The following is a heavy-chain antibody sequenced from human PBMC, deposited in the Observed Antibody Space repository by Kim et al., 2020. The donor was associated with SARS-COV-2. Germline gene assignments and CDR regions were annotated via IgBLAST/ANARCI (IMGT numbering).Heavy chain of an antibody. D-gene: IGHD3-10*01. J-gene: IGHJ6*02. CDR3: ARGDGSGDYYYGMDV. CDR2: IYSGGNT. CDR1: GFTVSSNY. V-gene: IGHV3-53*01. Sequence: GGSLRLSCAASGFTVSSNYMSWVRQAPGKGLEWVSVIYSGGNTFYADSVKGRFTISRDNSKNTLYLQMNSLRAEDTAVYYCARGDGSGDYYYGMDVWGQGTTVTVSS.